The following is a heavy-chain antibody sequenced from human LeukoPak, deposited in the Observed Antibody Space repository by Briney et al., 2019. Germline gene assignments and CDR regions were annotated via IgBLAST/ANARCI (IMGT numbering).Heavy chain of an antibody. CDR2: IYYSGTT. V-gene: IGHV4-59*11. CDR3: ARGLRGAVPIENWFDP. J-gene: IGHJ5*02. D-gene: IGHD6-19*01. Sequence: SETLSLTCTVSGGSISSHYCSWIRQPAGKGLEWIGYIYYSGTTNYNPSLKSRVTISVDTSKNQFSLKLSSVTAADTAVYYCARGLRGAVPIENWFDPWGQGTLVTVSS. CDR1: GGSISSHY.